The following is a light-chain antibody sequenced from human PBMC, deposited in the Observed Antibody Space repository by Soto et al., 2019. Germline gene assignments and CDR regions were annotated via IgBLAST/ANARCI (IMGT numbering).Light chain of an antibody. V-gene: IGKV3-20*01. CDR2: GAS. CDR3: HQYGGSPRVT. CDR1: QSVSSNY. Sequence: EIVLTQSPGTLSLSPGERATLSCRASQSVSSNYLAWYQQKPGQAPRLLIYGASSRATGIPDRFIGSGSWTDFTLAISSLEPEDFAVYYCHQYGGSPRVTFGGGTKLEIK. J-gene: IGKJ4*01.